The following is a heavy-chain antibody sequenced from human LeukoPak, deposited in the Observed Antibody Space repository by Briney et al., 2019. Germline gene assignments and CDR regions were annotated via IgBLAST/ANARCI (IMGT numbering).Heavy chain of an antibody. CDR1: GGSISSYY. Sequence: SETLSLTCTVSGGSISSYYWNWIRQPPGKGLEWIGYIYYSGSTNYNPSLKSRVTISVDTSKNQFSLKLSSVTAADTAVYYCASSRYSSGPYYFDHWGQGTLVTVSS. D-gene: IGHD6-19*01. CDR2: IYYSGST. V-gene: IGHV4-59*01. J-gene: IGHJ4*02. CDR3: ASSRYSSGPYYFDH.